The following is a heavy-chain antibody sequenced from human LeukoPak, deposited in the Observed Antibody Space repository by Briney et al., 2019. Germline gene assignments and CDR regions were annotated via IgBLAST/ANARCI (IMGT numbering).Heavy chain of an antibody. V-gene: IGHV4-39*07. CDR1: GGSLSSSSYY. D-gene: IGHD3-22*01. J-gene: IGHJ4*02. CDR2: IYYSGST. CDR3: GGDSSGYYYFDY. Sequence: SETLSLTCTVSGGSLSSSSYYWAWIRQPPGKGLVWIGSIYYSGSTYYNPSLKSRVTISVDTSKNQFSLKLSSVTAADTAVYYCGGDSSGYYYFDYWGQGTLVTVSS.